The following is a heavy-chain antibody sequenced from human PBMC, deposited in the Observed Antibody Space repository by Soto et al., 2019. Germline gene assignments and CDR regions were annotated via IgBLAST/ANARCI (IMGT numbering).Heavy chain of an antibody. J-gene: IGHJ4*02. Sequence: QVQLVESGGGVVQPGRSLRLSCAASGFTFSSYAMHWVRQAPGKGLEWVAVISYDGSNKYYADSVRDRFTISRDNSKNTLYLQMNSLRAEDTAVYYCARGTMALDYWGQGTLVTVSS. CDR1: GFTFSSYA. CDR2: ISYDGSNK. CDR3: ARGTMALDY. V-gene: IGHV3-30-3*01. D-gene: IGHD1-7*01.